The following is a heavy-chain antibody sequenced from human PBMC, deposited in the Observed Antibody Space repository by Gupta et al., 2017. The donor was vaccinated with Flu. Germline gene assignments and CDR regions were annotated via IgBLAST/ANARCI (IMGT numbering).Heavy chain of an antibody. Sequence: QAPGKGVEWVSTIDGSSNYLYDAVSGRVTITSARDNTKMFLYLKMNSPRAKDTAVYDCARSSISPRKGFDYWGQGTLVTVSS. D-gene: IGHD2-2*02. CDR2: IDGSSNYL. J-gene: IGHJ4*02. CDR3: ARSSISPRKGFDY. V-gene: IGHV3-21*01.